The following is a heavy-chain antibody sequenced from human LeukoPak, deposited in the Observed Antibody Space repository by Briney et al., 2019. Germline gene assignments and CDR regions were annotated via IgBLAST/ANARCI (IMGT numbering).Heavy chain of an antibody. Sequence: GGSLRLSCAASGFTVSTNYMSWVRQAPGKGLEWVSVIYSDASTYYTDSVKGRFTISRDNSKNTLYLQMNSLRGEDTAVYYCARDIETAGLFLDYWGQGTLVTVSS. V-gene: IGHV3-66*02. CDR3: ARDIETAGLFLDY. D-gene: IGHD6-13*01. CDR2: IYSDAST. J-gene: IGHJ4*02. CDR1: GFTVSTNY.